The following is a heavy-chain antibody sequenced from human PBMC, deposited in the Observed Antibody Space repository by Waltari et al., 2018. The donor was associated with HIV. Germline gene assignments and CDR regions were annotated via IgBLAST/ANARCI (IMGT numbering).Heavy chain of an antibody. V-gene: IGHV3-15*01. CDR3: TTDLPVLRYFDWARHRGYYGMDV. J-gene: IGHJ6*02. Sequence: EVQLVESGGGLVKPGGSLRLSCAASGFTFSNAWMSWVRQAPGQGLEWVGRIKSKTDGGTTDYAAPVKGRFTISRDDSKNTLYLQMNSLKTEDTAVYYCTTDLPVLRYFDWARHRGYYGMDVWGQGTTVTVSS. D-gene: IGHD3-9*01. CDR1: GFTFSNAW. CDR2: IKSKTDGGTT.